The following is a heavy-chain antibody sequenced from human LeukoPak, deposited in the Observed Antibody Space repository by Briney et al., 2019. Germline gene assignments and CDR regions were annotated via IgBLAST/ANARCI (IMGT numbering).Heavy chain of an antibody. V-gene: IGHV3-20*04. CDR3: AREYSYGYWLDY. CDR1: GFTFDDYG. D-gene: IGHD5-18*01. J-gene: IGHJ4*02. CDR2: INWNGGST. Sequence: GGSLRLSCAASGFTFDDYGMSWVRQAPGKGLEWGSGINWNGGSTGYADSVKGRFTISRDNAKISLYLQMNSLRAEDTALYYCAREYSYGYWLDYWGQGTLVTVSS.